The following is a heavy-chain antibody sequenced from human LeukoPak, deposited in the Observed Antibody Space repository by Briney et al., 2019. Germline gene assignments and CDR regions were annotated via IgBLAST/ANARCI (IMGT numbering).Heavy chain of an antibody. Sequence: GRSLRLSCAASGFTFSSYAMHWVRQAPGKGLEWVAVISYDGSNKYYADSVKGQFTISRDNSKNTLYLQMSSLRAEDTAVYYCAREDTPATANYWGQGTLVTISS. CDR1: GFTFSSYA. V-gene: IGHV3-30-3*01. J-gene: IGHJ4*02. CDR3: AREDTPATANY. CDR2: ISYDGSNK. D-gene: IGHD2-21*02.